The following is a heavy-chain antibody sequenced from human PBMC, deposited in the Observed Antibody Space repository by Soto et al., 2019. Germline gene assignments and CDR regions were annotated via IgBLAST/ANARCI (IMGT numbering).Heavy chain of an antibody. D-gene: IGHD2-2*01. CDR2: IWYDGSNK. Sequence: GGSLRLSCAASGFTFSSYGMPWVRQAPGKGLEWVAVIWYDGSNKYYADSVKGRFTISRDNSKNTLYLQMNSLRAEDTAVYYCARSTPYDPRGDFDYWGQGTLVTVSS. CDR1: GFTFSSYG. V-gene: IGHV3-33*01. J-gene: IGHJ4*02. CDR3: ARSTPYDPRGDFDY.